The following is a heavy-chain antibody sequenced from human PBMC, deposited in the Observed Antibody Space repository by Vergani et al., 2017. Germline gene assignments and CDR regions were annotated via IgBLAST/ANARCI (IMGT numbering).Heavy chain of an antibody. Sequence: EVQLLESGGGLVQPGGSLRLSCAASGFTFSSYAMSWVRQAPGKGLEWDSAISGSGGSTYYADSVKGRFTISRDNSKNTLYLQMNSLRAEDTAVYYCAKGYRGWLQYSYFDYWGQGTLVTVSS. CDR3: AKGYRGWLQYSYFDY. V-gene: IGHV3-23*01. CDR2: ISGSGGST. J-gene: IGHJ4*02. D-gene: IGHD5-24*01. CDR1: GFTFSSYA.